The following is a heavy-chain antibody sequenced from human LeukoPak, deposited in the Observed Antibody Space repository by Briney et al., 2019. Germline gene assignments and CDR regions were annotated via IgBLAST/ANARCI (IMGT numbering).Heavy chain of an antibody. CDR3: AGEGIAAAGTFLPSDY. D-gene: IGHD6-13*01. CDR2: IRYDGSNK. V-gene: IGHV3-30*02. J-gene: IGHJ4*02. Sequence: GGSLRLSCAASGFTFSSYGMHWVRQAPGKGLEWVAFIRYDGSNKYYADSVKGRFTISRDNSKNTLYLQMNSLRAEDTAVYYCAGEGIAAAGTFLPSDYWGQGTLATVSS. CDR1: GFTFSSYG.